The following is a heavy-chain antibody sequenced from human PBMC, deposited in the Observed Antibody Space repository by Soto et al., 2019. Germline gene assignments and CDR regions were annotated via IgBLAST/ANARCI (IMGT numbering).Heavy chain of an antibody. Sequence: SGPTLVKPTQTLTLTCTFSGFSLSTSGVGVGWIRQPPGKALEWLALIYWNDDKRYSPSLKSRLTITKDTSKNQVVLTMTNMDPVDTATYYCAHATYMTTVILYYFDYWGQGTLVTVSS. CDR3: AHATYMTTVILYYFDY. V-gene: IGHV2-5*01. CDR2: IYWNDDK. J-gene: IGHJ4*02. CDR1: GFSLSTSGVG. D-gene: IGHD4-17*01.